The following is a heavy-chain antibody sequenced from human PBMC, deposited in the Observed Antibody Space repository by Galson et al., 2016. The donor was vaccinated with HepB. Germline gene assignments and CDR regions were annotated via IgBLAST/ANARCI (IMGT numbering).Heavy chain of an antibody. CDR3: AREYGWLDP. CDR1: GYNFIRHG. D-gene: IGHD2-8*01. CDR2: ISGYDAET. J-gene: IGHJ5*02. Sequence: SVKVSCKASGYNFIRHGVTWVRQAPGQGLEWMGWISGYDAETIYAQKFQGRVTMTTDTSTKTAYMQLRSLRSDDTAVYYCAREYGWLDPWGQGTLVTVSP. V-gene: IGHV1-18*01.